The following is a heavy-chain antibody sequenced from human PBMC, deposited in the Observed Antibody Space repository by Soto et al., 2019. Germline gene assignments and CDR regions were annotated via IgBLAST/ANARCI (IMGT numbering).Heavy chain of an antibody. CDR2: IWYDGSNK. CDR3: AKDLLRGYSYGPFRY. Sequence: QVQLVESGGGVVQPGRSLRLSCAASGFTFSSHGMHWVRQAPDKGLEWVAVIWYDGSNKYYADSVKGRFTISRDNSKNTLYLQMNSLRAEDTAVYYCAKDLLRGYSYGPFRYWGQGTLVTVSS. D-gene: IGHD5-18*01. V-gene: IGHV3-33*06. CDR1: GFTFSSHG. J-gene: IGHJ4*02.